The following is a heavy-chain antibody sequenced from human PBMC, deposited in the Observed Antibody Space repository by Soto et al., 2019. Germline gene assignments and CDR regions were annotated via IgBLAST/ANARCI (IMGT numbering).Heavy chain of an antibody. CDR3: ARDRRGYSYMYYFDY. V-gene: IGHV3-30-3*01. D-gene: IGHD5-18*01. Sequence: GGFLRLSCAASGFTFISYAMRWVRQAPGKGLEWVAVISYDGSNKYYADSVKGRFTISRDNSKNTLYLQMNSLRSEDTAVYYCARDRRGYSYMYYFDYWGQGTLVTVFS. J-gene: IGHJ4*02. CDR1: GFTFISYA. CDR2: ISYDGSNK.